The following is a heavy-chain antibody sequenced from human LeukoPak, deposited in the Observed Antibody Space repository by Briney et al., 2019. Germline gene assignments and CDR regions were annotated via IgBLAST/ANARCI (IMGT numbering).Heavy chain of an antibody. CDR1: GYTFTSYG. J-gene: IGHJ4*02. V-gene: IGHV1-18*01. D-gene: IGHD1-26*01. CDR2: ISAYNGNT. Sequence: ASVKVSCKASGYTFTSYGISWVRQAPGQGLEWMGWISAYNGNTNYAQKLQGRVTVTTDTSTSTAYMELRSLRSGDTAVYYCASTHSGSYFVWDYWGQGTLVTVPS. CDR3: ASTHSGSYFVWDY.